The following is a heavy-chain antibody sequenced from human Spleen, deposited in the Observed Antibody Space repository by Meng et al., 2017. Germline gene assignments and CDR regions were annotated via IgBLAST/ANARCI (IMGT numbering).Heavy chain of an antibody. D-gene: IGHD6-13*01. Sequence: ASVKVSCKASGYTFGVNYIHWVRQAPGQGLEWMGWINPSSGGPKYPQRFQGRVTMTRDTSISTAYMELSGLRSDDTAVYYCGKGDSRSWYIEYWGQGTLVTVSS. J-gene: IGHJ4*02. CDR2: INPSSGGP. CDR3: GKGDSRSWYIEY. V-gene: IGHV1-2*02. CDR1: GYTFGVNY.